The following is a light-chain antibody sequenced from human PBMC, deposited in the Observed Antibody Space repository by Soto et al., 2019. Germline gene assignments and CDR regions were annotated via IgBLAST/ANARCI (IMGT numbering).Light chain of an antibody. Sequence: EIVLTQSPGTLSLSPGERATLSCRASQSVNSRYLAWYQQKPGQAPSLLIYGASSRATGIPDRFSGSGSGTDFTLTINRLKPEDFAVYYCQQYGSSLWTIGQGTKVEIK. CDR2: GAS. J-gene: IGKJ1*01. CDR3: QQYGSSLWT. CDR1: QSVNSRY. V-gene: IGKV3-20*01.